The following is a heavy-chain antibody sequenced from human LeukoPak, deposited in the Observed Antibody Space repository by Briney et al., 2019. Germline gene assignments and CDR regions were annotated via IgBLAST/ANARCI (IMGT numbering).Heavy chain of an antibody. CDR3: AREWDY. Sequence: ASVKVSCKASGGAFSSYAISWVRQAPGQGLEWMGWINPNSGGTNYAQKFQGRVTMTRDTSISTAYMELSRLRSDDTAVYYCAREWDYWGQGTLVTVSS. J-gene: IGHJ4*02. V-gene: IGHV1-2*02. CDR2: INPNSGGT. CDR1: GGAFSSYA.